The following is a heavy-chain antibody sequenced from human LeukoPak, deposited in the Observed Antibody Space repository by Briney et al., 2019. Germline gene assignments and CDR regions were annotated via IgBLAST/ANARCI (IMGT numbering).Heavy chain of an antibody. CDR2: ISSSGGNI. V-gene: IGHV3-48*03. Sequence: EGSLRLSCVGSGFTFSTYEMTWVRQAPGKGLEWVSYISSSGGNIYYADSVKGRFTISRDNAKNSLYLQMNSLRAEDTAVYYCAREGGVNYYDLDYFDYWGQGTLITVSS. D-gene: IGHD3-22*01. CDR1: GFTFSTYE. CDR3: AREGGVNYYDLDYFDY. J-gene: IGHJ4*02.